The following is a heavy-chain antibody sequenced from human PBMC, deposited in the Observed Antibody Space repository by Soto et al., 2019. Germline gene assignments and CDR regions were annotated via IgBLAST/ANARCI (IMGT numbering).Heavy chain of an antibody. D-gene: IGHD3-3*01. J-gene: IGHJ6*03. CDR2: INWNGGST. CDR1: GFTFDDYG. V-gene: IGHV3-20*01. Sequence: GGSLRLSCAASGFTFDDYGMSWVRQAPGKGLEWVSGINWNGGSTGYADSVKGRFTISRDNAKNSLYLQMNSLRAEDTALYHCARNTYDFWSGYYTYYYYYMDVWGKGTTVTVSS. CDR3: ARNTYDFWSGYYTYYYYYMDV.